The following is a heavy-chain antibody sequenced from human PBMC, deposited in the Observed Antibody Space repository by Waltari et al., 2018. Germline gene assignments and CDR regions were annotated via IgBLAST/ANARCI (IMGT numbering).Heavy chain of an antibody. J-gene: IGHJ6*02. CDR2: IYHSGST. D-gene: IGHD3-3*01. Sequence: QVQLQESGPGLVKPSGTLSLTCAVSGGSISSSNWWSWVRQPPGKGLEWIGEIYHSGSTNYNQSLNSRVTISVDKSKNQFSLKLSSVTAADTAVYYWARGNYDFWSGYYRDYYYGMDVWGQGTTVTVSS. V-gene: IGHV4-4*02. CDR1: GGSISSSNW. CDR3: ARGNYDFWSGYYRDYYYGMDV.